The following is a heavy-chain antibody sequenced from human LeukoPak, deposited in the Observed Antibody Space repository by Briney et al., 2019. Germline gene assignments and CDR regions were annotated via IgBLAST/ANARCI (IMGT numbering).Heavy chain of an antibody. V-gene: IGHV3-7*01. CDR2: IKQDGSDK. CDR3: ARNFSPIDY. J-gene: IGHJ4*02. Sequence: GGSLRLSCAASGFTFSSYFMSWVRQAPGKGLEWVANIKQDGSDKYYMDSVKGRFTISRDNAKISMYLQMNSLRAEDTAVYYCARNFSPIDYWGQGTLVTVSS. D-gene: IGHD2/OR15-2a*01. CDR1: GFTFSSYF.